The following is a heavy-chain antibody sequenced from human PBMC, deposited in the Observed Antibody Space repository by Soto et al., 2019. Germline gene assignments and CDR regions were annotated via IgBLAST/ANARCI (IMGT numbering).Heavy chain of an antibody. CDR2: INHSGST. CDR3: ARAPTTVTTPHWYFDL. D-gene: IGHD4-17*01. CDR1: GGSFSGYY. J-gene: IGHJ2*01. Sequence: QVQLQQWGAGLLKPSETLSLTCAVYGGSFSGYYWSWIRQPPGKGLEWIGEINHSGSTNYNPSLKGRATIPVDTSKNQFSLKLSSLTAADTAVYYCARAPTTVTTPHWYFDLWGRGTLVTVSS. V-gene: IGHV4-34*01.